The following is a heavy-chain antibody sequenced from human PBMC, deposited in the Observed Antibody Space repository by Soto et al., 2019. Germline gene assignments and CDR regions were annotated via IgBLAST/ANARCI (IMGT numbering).Heavy chain of an antibody. CDR1: GFTFSSND. V-gene: IGHV3-53*01. D-gene: IGHD3-22*01. CDR2: IYSSGST. Sequence: EVQLVESGGGLIQPGGSLRLSCAASGFTFSSNDMNWVRQAPGKGLEWVSLIYSSGSTYYADSVKGRFTISRDNSKNTLYLRMSSLRAEDTAVYYCATRPLLPGAPWGQGTMVTVSS. J-gene: IGHJ3*01. CDR3: ATRPLLPGAP.